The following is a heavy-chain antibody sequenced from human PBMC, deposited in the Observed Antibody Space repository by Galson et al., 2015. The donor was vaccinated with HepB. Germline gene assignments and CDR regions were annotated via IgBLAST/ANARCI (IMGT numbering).Heavy chain of an antibody. V-gene: IGHV1-69*10. CDR1: GGTFSSYA. CDR3: ARTARGGSSPDY. D-gene: IGHD1-26*01. Sequence: SVKVSCKASGGTFSSYAISWVRQAPGQGLEWMGGIIPILGIANHAQKFQGRVTITADKSTSTAYMELSSLRSEDTAVYYCARTARGGSSPDYWGQGTLVTVSS. CDR2: IIPILGIA. J-gene: IGHJ4*02.